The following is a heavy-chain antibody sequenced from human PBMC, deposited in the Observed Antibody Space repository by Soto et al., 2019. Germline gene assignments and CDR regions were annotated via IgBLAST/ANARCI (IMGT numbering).Heavy chain of an antibody. CDR1: GGSISSGDYS. D-gene: IGHD3-16*01. CDR2: IYHSGST. Sequence: QLQLQESGSGLVKPSQTLSLTCAVSGGSISSGDYSWSWIRQPPGKGLEWIGYIYHSGSTYYNPSLKNLDTGSVDRSKDQGSRKLSSVTAADTAVYYCASSAIGGVTLFDPWGQGTLVTVSS. V-gene: IGHV4-30-2*01. J-gene: IGHJ5*02. CDR3: ASSAIGGVTLFDP.